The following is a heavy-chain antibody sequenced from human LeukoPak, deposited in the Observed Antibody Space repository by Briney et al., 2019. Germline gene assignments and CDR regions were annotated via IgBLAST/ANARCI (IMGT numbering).Heavy chain of an antibody. CDR3: ASLYCSSTSCPPAYYYYYYMDV. CDR1: GGTFISYA. J-gene: IGHJ6*03. Sequence: SVKVSCKASGGTFISYAISWVRQAPGQGLEWMGGIIPIFGTANYAQKFQGRVTITTDESTSTAYMELSSLRSEDTAVYYCASLYCSSTSCPPAYYYYYYMDVWGKGTTVTVSS. V-gene: IGHV1-69*05. D-gene: IGHD2-2*01. CDR2: IIPIFGTA.